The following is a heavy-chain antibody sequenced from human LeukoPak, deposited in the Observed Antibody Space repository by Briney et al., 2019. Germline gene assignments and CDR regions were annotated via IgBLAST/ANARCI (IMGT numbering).Heavy chain of an antibody. CDR2: IYYSGST. V-gene: IGHV4-39*07. D-gene: IGHD3-10*01. Sequence: SETLSLTCTVSGGSISSSSYYWGWIRQPPGKGLEWIGSIYYSGSTYYNPSLKSRVTISVDTSKNQFSLKLSSVTAADTAVYYCARMAHGSGSYYFDYWGQGTLVTVSS. CDR1: GGSISSSSYY. CDR3: ARMAHGSGSYYFDY. J-gene: IGHJ4*02.